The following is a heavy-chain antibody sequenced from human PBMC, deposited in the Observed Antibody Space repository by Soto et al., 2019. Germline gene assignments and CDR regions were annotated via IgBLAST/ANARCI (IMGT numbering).Heavy chain of an antibody. J-gene: IGHJ5*02. CDR2: ISAYNGNT. CDR3: ARVRRVGEAAEWFDP. CDR1: GYTFTSYG. V-gene: IGHV1-18*01. Sequence: QVQLVQSGAEVKKPGASVKVSCKASGYTFTSYGISWVRQAPGQGLEWMGWISAYNGNTNYAQKLQGRDTMTTDTSTSTAYMELRSLRSDDTAVYYCARVRRVGEAAEWFDPWGQGTLVTVSS. D-gene: IGHD6-13*01.